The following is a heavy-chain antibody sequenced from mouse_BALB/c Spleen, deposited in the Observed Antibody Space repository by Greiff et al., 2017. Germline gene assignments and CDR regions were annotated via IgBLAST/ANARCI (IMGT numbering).Heavy chain of an antibody. CDR1: GFSLTSYD. V-gene: IGHV2-9-2*01. J-gene: IGHJ3*01. CDR3: VRGRYGNWFAY. CDR2: IWTGGGT. Sequence: VKLMESGPGLVAPSQSLSITCTVSGFSLTSYDISWIRQPPGKGLEWLGVIWTGGGTNYNSAFMSRLSISKDNSKSQVFLKMNSLQTDDTAIYYCVRGRYGNWFAYWGQGTLVTVSA. D-gene: IGHD2-10*02.